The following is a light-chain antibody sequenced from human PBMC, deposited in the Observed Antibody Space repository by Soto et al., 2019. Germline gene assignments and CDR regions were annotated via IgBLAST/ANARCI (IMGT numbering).Light chain of an antibody. CDR2: GTI. Sequence: QAVVTQPPSVSGAPGQRVTISCTGSSSNIGAGYDVHWYQQRPETAPKLLIFGTINRPSGVPDRFSGSKSGTSASLAITGLQAEDEGDYYCQSYYSTLSARYVFGTGTKVTVL. CDR1: SSNIGAGYD. CDR3: QSYYSTLSARYV. J-gene: IGLJ1*01. V-gene: IGLV1-40*01.